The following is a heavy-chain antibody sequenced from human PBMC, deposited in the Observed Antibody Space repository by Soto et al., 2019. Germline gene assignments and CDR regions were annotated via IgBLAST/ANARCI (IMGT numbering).Heavy chain of an antibody. CDR1: GGSISSGGYY. V-gene: IGHV4-31*03. J-gene: IGHJ4*02. CDR3: ARNSGYDSPFDY. Sequence: QVQLQESGPGLVKPSQTLSLTCTVSGGSISSGGYYWSWIRQHPGKGLEWIGYIYYSGSIYYNPSLKIRVTISVDTSKNQFSLKLSSATAADTAVYYCARNSGYDSPFDYWGQGTLVTVSS. D-gene: IGHD5-12*01. CDR2: IYYSGSI.